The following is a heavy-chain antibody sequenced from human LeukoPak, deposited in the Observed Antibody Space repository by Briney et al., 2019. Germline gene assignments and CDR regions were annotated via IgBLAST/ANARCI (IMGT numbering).Heavy chain of an antibody. V-gene: IGHV3-15*01. Sequence: GGSLRLSCAASGFTFSSYAMSWVRQAPGKGLEWVGRIKSKTDGGTTDYAAPVKGRFTISRDDSKNTLYLQMNSLKTEDTAVYYCTTMGQPYYYDSSGPFDYWGQGTLVTVSS. J-gene: IGHJ4*02. CDR3: TTMGQPYYYDSSGPFDY. D-gene: IGHD3-22*01. CDR2: IKSKTDGGTT. CDR1: GFTFSSYA.